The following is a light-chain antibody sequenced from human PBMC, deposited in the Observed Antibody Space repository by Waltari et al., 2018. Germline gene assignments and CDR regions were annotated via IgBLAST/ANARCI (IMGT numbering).Light chain of an antibody. Sequence: DIVMTQSPVSLPVTPGEPASISCRSSQSLLHSNGYNYLDWYPQKPGQSPQLLIYLGSNRASGVPDRFSGSGSGTDFTLKISRVEAEDVGVYYCMQALQTPLFGGGTKVEIK. V-gene: IGKV2-28*01. CDR1: QSLLHSNGYNY. CDR2: LGS. J-gene: IGKJ4*01. CDR3: MQALQTPL.